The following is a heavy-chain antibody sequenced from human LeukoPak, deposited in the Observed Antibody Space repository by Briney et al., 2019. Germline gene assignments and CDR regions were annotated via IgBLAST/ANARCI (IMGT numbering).Heavy chain of an antibody. CDR3: AREQYYYDPTKGFDY. Sequence: GGSLRLSCAASGFTFSNYWMTWVRQAPGKGLEWVANIKEDGSEKYYVDSVKGRFIISRDNVKNSLYLQMNSLRVEDTAVYYCAREQYYYDPTKGFDYWGQGTLVTVSS. J-gene: IGHJ4*02. CDR2: IKEDGSEK. V-gene: IGHV3-7*01. CDR1: GFTFSNYW. D-gene: IGHD3-22*01.